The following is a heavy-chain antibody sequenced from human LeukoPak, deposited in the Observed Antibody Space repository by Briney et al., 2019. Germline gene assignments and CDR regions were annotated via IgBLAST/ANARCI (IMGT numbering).Heavy chain of an antibody. CDR1: GGSISSYY. D-gene: IGHD3-22*01. V-gene: IGHV4-59*01. Sequence: SETLSLTCTVSGGSISSYYWSWIRQPLGKGLEWIGYIYYSGSTNYNPSLKSRVTISVDTSKNQFSLKLSSVTAADTAVYYCARDGYYYDSSGYYFDYWGQGTLVTVSS. CDR3: ARDGYYYDSSGYYFDY. J-gene: IGHJ4*02. CDR2: IYYSGST.